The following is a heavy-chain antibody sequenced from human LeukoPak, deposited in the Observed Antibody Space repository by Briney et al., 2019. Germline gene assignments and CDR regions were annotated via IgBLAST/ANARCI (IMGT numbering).Heavy chain of an antibody. Sequence: PGGSLRLSCAASRFTFSSYWMSWVRQAPGKGLEWVANIKQDGSEKYYVDSVKGRFTISRDNAKNSLYLQMNSLRAEDTAVYYCARAWLANTNDAFDIWGQGTMVTVSS. CDR1: RFTFSSYW. CDR2: IKQDGSEK. D-gene: IGHD6-19*01. CDR3: ARAWLANTNDAFDI. V-gene: IGHV3-7*01. J-gene: IGHJ3*02.